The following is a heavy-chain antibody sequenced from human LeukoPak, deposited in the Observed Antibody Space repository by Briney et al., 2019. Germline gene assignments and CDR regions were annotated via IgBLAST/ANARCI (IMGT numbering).Heavy chain of an antibody. CDR2: IIPIFGTA. D-gene: IGHD2-2*01. J-gene: IGHJ6*03. Sequence: GASVKVSCKASGGTFSSYAISWVRQAPGQGLEWMGGIIPIFGTANYAQKFQGRVTITADESTSTAYMELSSLRSEDTAVYYCARDGYSGVVPAATYYYYMDVWGKGTTVTVSS. CDR1: GGTFSSYA. V-gene: IGHV1-69*13. CDR3: ARDGYSGVVPAATYYYYMDV.